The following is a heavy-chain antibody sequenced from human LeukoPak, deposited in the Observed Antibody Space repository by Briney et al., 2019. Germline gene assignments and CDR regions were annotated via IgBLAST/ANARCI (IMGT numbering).Heavy chain of an antibody. CDR1: GFTFSNYG. D-gene: IGHD4-17*01. V-gene: IGHV3-30*02. CDR3: AKPANGDYPKYYFDY. J-gene: IGHJ4*02. CDR2: IRYDGNNK. Sequence: PGGSLRLSCGASGFTFSNYGMLWVRQAPGKGLEWVAFIRYDGNNKLYADSVKGRFTISRDNAKKSLYLQMNSLRAEDTAVYYCAKPANGDYPKYYFDYWGQGTLVTVSS.